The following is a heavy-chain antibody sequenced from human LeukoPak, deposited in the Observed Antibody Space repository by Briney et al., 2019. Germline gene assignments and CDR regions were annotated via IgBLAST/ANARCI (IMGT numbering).Heavy chain of an antibody. Sequence: RASVKVSCKASGYTFTGYYMHWVRQAPGQGLEWMGWINPNSGGTNYAQKFQGRVTMTRDTSISTAYMELSRLRSDDTAVYYCARDHPGGDGSYYFDYWGQGTLVTVSS. D-gene: IGHD1-26*01. CDR2: INPNSGGT. CDR1: GYTFTGYY. J-gene: IGHJ4*02. V-gene: IGHV1-2*02. CDR3: ARDHPGGDGSYYFDY.